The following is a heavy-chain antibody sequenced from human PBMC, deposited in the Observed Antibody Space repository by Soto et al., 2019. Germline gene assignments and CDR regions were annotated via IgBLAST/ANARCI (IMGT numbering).Heavy chain of an antibody. Sequence: ASVKVSCKASGYIFTDFCMHWGRQAPGQRLEWLGGIISVNDKTLYSPKFQGRLAITRDTSANTAYMDLYSLRSEDSAVYYCARGRRSCTGNNCYTDFDFWGQGSLVTVSS. V-gene: IGHV1-3*01. CDR2: IISVNDKT. D-gene: IGHD2-2*02. CDR3: ARGRRSCTGNNCYTDFDF. CDR1: GYIFTDFC. J-gene: IGHJ4*02.